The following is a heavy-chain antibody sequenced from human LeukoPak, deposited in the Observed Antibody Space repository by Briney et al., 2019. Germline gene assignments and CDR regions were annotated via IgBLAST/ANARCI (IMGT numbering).Heavy chain of an antibody. J-gene: IGHJ4*02. CDR3: ARDPWDSSSSGY. CDR1: GYTFTSYG. Sequence: GASVKVSCKASGYTFTSYGISWVRQAPGQGLEWMGGIIPIFGTANYAQKFQGRVTITADESTSTAYMELSSLRSEDTAVYYCARDPWDSSSSGYWGQGTLVTVSS. CDR2: IIPIFGTA. V-gene: IGHV1-69*13. D-gene: IGHD6-6*01.